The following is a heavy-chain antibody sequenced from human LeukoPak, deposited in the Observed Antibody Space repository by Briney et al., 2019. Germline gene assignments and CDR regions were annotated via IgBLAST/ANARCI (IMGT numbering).Heavy chain of an antibody. CDR1: GFTFSDYP. CDR3: TRDHNWGFDY. J-gene: IGHJ4*02. V-gene: IGHV3-69-1*01. CDR2: ISSTGVI. Sequence: GGSLRLSCAASGFTFSDYPMNWVRQTPGKGLEGVSYISSTGVIYYADSVRGRFSISRDNAMISVYMQMNSLRAEDTALYYCTRDHNWGFDYWGRGTLVTVSS. D-gene: IGHD7-27*01.